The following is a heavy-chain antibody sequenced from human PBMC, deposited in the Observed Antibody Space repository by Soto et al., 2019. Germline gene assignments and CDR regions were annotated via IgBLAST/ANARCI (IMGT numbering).Heavy chain of an antibody. CDR1: GFTFSSYD. CDR2: IGTAGDT. D-gene: IGHD3-10*01. J-gene: IGHJ4*02. CDR3: ARGSRGVIYFDY. Sequence: PGGSLRLSCAASGFTFSSYDMHWVRQATGKGLEWVSAIGTAGDTYYPGSVKGRFTISRENAKNSLYLQMNSLRAGDTAVYYCARGSRGVIYFDYWGQGTLVTVSS. V-gene: IGHV3-13*01.